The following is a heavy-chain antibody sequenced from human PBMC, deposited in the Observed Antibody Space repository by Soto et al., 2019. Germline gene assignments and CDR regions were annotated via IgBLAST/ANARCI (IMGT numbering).Heavy chain of an antibody. Sequence: QVQLVQSGAEVKKPGSSVKVSCKASGGTFSSYAISLVRQAPGQGLEWMGGIIPIFGTANYAQKFQGRVTISADKSTSTAYMELSSLRSEDTAVYYCASSYSSSWFYYYYGMDVWGQGTTVTVSS. CDR1: GGTFSSYA. V-gene: IGHV1-69*06. CDR2: IIPIFGTA. D-gene: IGHD6-13*01. CDR3: ASSYSSSWFYYYYGMDV. J-gene: IGHJ6*02.